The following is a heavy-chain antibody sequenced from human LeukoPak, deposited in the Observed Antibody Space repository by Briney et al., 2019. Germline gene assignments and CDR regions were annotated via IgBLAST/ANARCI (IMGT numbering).Heavy chain of an antibody. J-gene: IGHJ4*02. D-gene: IGHD3-10*01. V-gene: IGHV3-21*01. CDR1: GFTFSSYS. CDR2: ISSSSSYI. Sequence: PGGSLRLSCAASGFTFSSYSMNWVRQAPGKGLEWVSSISSSSSYIYYADSVKGRFTISRDNAKNSLYLQMNSLRAEDTAVYYCAREGHGLLWFGELIDYWGQGILVTVSS. CDR3: AREGHGLLWFGELIDY.